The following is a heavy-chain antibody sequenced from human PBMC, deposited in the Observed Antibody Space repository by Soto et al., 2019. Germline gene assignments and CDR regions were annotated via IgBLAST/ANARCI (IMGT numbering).Heavy chain of an antibody. V-gene: IGHV1-69*01. CDR2: IIPIFGTA. D-gene: IGHD3-9*01. Sequence: QVQLVQSGAEVKKPGSSVKVSCKASGGTFSSYAISWVRQAPGQGLEWMGGIIPIFGTANYAQKFQGRVTITADEPSSTAYMELSSLRSEDTAVYHCARAYFDGFFSGVLFVLWGRGTLVPVSS. CDR1: GGTFSSYA. J-gene: IGHJ2*01. CDR3: ARAYFDGFFSGVLFVL.